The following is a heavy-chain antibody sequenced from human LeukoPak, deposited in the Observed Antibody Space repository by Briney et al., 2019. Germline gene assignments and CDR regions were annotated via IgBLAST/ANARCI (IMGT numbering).Heavy chain of an antibody. CDR2: IKQDGSEK. J-gene: IGHJ4*02. Sequence: GGSLRLSCAASGFTFSSYWMSWVRQAPGKGLEWVANIKQDGSEKYYVDSVKGRFTISRDNAKNSLYLQMNSLRAEDTAVYYCARDSFGSYGDYAGYWGQGTLVTVSS. D-gene: IGHD5-18*01. CDR3: ARDSFGSYGDYAGY. CDR1: GFTFSSYW. V-gene: IGHV3-7*01.